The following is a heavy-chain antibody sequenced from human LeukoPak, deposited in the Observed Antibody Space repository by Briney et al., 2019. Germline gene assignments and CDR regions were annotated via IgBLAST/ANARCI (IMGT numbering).Heavy chain of an antibody. Sequence: SETLSLTCTVSGGSISSSGYYWGWIRQPPGKGLEWIGSIYYSGSTYYNPPLKSRVTISVDTSKNQFSLKLSSVTAADTAVYYCARYGRRGLLHGFDIWGQGTMVTVSS. CDR1: GGSISSSGYY. V-gene: IGHV4-39*01. J-gene: IGHJ3*02. D-gene: IGHD2-15*01. CDR2: IYYSGST. CDR3: ARYGRRGLLHGFDI.